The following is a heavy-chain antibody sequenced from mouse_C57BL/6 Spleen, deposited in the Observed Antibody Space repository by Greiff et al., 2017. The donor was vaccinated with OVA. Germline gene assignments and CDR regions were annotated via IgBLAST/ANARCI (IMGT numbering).Heavy chain of an antibody. CDR1: GYSITSGYY. Sequence: ESGPGLVKPSPSLSLTCSVTGYSITSGYYWNWIRQFPGNKLEWMGYISYDGSNNYNPSLKNRISITRDTSKNQFFLKLNSVTTEDTATYYCARGTGFDYWGQGTTLTVSS. CDR2: ISYDGSN. J-gene: IGHJ2*01. CDR3: ARGTGFDY. V-gene: IGHV3-6*01.